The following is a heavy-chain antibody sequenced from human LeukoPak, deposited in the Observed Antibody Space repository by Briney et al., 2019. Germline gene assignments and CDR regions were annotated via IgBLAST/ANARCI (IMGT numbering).Heavy chain of an antibody. V-gene: IGHV3-30-3*01. CDR1: GFTFSSYA. CDR2: ISYDGSNK. J-gene: IGHJ3*02. CDR3: ARDYLYSYGYRAFDI. D-gene: IGHD5-18*01. Sequence: GGSLRLSCAASGFTFSSYAMHWVRQAPGKGLEWVAVISYDGSNKYYADSVKGRFTISRDNSKSTLYLQMNSLRAEDTAVYYCARDYLYSYGYRAFDIRGQGTMVTVSS.